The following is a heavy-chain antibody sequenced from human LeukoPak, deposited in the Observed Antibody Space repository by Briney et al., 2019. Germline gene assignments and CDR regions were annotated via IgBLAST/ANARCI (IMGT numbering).Heavy chain of an antibody. Sequence: ASVKVSCKASGGTFSSYAISWVRQAPGQGLEWMGGIIPIFGTANYAQKFQGRVTITADKSTSTAYMELSSLRSDDTALYYCARDWVVATTARFDPWGQGTLVTVSS. CDR1: GGTFSSYA. D-gene: IGHD5-12*01. CDR3: ARDWVVATTARFDP. V-gene: IGHV1-69*06. CDR2: IIPIFGTA. J-gene: IGHJ5*02.